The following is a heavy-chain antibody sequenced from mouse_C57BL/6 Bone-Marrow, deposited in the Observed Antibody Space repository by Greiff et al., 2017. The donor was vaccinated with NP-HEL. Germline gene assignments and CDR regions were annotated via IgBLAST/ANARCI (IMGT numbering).Heavy chain of an antibody. J-gene: IGHJ4*01. V-gene: IGHV3-6*01. Sequence: EVHLVESGPGLVKPSQSLSLTCSVTGYSITSGYYWNWIRQFPGNKLEWMGYISYDGSNNYNPSLKNRISITRDTSKNQVFLKLNSVTTEDTATYYCASGDYWGQGTSVTVSS. CDR2: ISYDGSN. CDR1: GYSITSGYY. CDR3: ASGDY.